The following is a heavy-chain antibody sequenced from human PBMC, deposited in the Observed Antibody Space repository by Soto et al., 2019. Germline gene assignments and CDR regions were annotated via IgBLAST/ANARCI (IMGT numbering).Heavy chain of an antibody. Sequence: QVQLQESGPGLVKPSETLSLTCTVSGGSISSYYWSWIRQPPGKGLEWIGYIYYSGSTNYNPSLKSRVTISVDTSKNQFSLKLSSVTAADTAVYYCARDLYYYDSSGSQGDAFDIWGQGTMVTVSS. CDR1: GGSISSYY. V-gene: IGHV4-59*01. J-gene: IGHJ3*02. D-gene: IGHD3-22*01. CDR2: IYYSGST. CDR3: ARDLYYYDSSGSQGDAFDI.